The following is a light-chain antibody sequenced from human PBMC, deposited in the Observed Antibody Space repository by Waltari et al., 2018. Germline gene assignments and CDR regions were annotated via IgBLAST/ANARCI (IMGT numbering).Light chain of an antibody. CDR2: DVF. J-gene: IGLJ2*01. CDR3: SSYTASPPHVV. CDR1: SSDVGGFNF. V-gene: IGLV2-14*03. Sequence: QSALTQPASVSGSPGQSIGISCTGISSDVGGFNFFSWYQHHPGKAPKLMIYDVFNRPSGVSTRFSGSKYDNAASLAISGLQAEDEAVYYCSSYTASPPHVVFGGGTKVTVL.